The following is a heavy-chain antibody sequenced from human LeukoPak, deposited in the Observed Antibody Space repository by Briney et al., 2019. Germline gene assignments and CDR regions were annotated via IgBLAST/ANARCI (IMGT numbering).Heavy chain of an antibody. CDR1: GFTLSTYA. Sequence: GSLRLSCAASGFTLSTYAMSWVRQTPGKGLEWAAATSSSDAGTYHADSVRGRFTISRDNSKNTLYLQMNSLRAEDAAVYFCAKAPVTSCRGAYCYPFDSWGQGTLVTVSS. D-gene: IGHD2-21*01. J-gene: IGHJ4*02. CDR2: TSSSDAGT. V-gene: IGHV3-23*01. CDR3: AKAPVTSCRGAYCYPFDS.